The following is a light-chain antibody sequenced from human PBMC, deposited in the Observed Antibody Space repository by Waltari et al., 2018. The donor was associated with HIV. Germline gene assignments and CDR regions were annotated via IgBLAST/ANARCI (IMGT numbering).Light chain of an antibody. Sequence: SSELTQDPAVSVALGQTVSITCKGDSLPHYSASLSQQRPGQAPLLVIYGKNNRPSGIPDRFSGSTSGNTASLTITGTQAEDEADYYCASRDSGGIHRYVFGIGTRVTVL. J-gene: IGLJ1*01. CDR2: GKN. CDR3: ASRDSGGIHRYV. CDR1: SLPHYS. V-gene: IGLV3-19*01.